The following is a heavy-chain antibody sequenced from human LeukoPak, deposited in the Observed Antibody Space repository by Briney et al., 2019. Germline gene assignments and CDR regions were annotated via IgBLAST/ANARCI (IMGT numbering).Heavy chain of an antibody. Sequence: SGGSLRLSCAASGFTFSSYSVNWARQAPGKGLEWVSSISSSSSYIYYADSVKGRFTISRDNAKNSLYLQMNSLRAEDTAVYYCARDSCSGGSCQGRVDAFDIWGQGTMVTVSS. J-gene: IGHJ3*02. CDR2: ISSSSSYI. CDR3: ARDSCSGGSCQGRVDAFDI. V-gene: IGHV3-21*01. D-gene: IGHD2-15*01. CDR1: GFTFSSYS.